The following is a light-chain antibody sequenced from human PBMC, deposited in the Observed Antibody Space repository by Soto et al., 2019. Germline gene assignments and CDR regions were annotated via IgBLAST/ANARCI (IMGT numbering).Light chain of an antibody. V-gene: IGKV3-15*01. CDR2: GAS. CDR3: QQYNTWPYT. J-gene: IGKJ2*01. Sequence: EIVMTQSPATLSVSPGERATLSCRASQSVSSNLAWYQQKPGQAPRLLIYGASTRATGIPARFSGSGSGTEFPLTISSLQSEDFAVYYCQQYNTWPYTFGQGTKLEIK. CDR1: QSVSSN.